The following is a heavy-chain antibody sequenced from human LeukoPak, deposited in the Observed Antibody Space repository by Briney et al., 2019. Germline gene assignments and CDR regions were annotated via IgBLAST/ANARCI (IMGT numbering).Heavy chain of an antibody. V-gene: IGHV3-30-3*01. J-gene: IGHJ4*02. CDR3: AKDSSGWYYPD. D-gene: IGHD6-19*01. Sequence: GRSLRLSCAASGFTFSSYAMHWVRQAPGKGLEWVAVISYDGSNKYYADSVKGRFTISRDNSKNTLYLQMNSLRAEDTAVYYCAKDSSGWYYPDWGQGTLVTVSS. CDR2: ISYDGSNK. CDR1: GFTFSSYA.